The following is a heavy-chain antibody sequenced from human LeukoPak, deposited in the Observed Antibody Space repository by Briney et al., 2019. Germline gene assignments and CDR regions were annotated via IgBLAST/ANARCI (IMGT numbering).Heavy chain of an antibody. D-gene: IGHD1-1*01. CDR2: IYYSGST. V-gene: IGHV4-59*08. Sequence: NPSETLSLTCTVSGGSISSYYWSWIRQPPGKGLEWIGYIYYSGSTNYNPSLKSRVTISVDTSKNQFSLKLSSVTAADTAVYYCARGDWNDVYAFDIWGQGTMVTVSS. CDR3: ARGDWNDVYAFDI. CDR1: GGSISSYY. J-gene: IGHJ3*02.